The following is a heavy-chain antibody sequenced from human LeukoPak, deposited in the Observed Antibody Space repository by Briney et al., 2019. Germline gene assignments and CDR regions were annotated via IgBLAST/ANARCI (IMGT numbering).Heavy chain of an antibody. CDR3: ARGSTYYDILTGYYYYYGMDV. D-gene: IGHD3-9*01. Sequence: PGGSLRLSCAASGFTFSSYAMHWVRQAPGKGLEWVAVISYDGTNKYYADSVKGRLTMSRDNSKNTLYLQMNSLRAEDTAVYYCARGSTYYDILTGYYYYYGMDVWGKGTTVTVSS. CDR2: ISYDGTNK. J-gene: IGHJ6*04. CDR1: GFTFSSYA. V-gene: IGHV3-30*04.